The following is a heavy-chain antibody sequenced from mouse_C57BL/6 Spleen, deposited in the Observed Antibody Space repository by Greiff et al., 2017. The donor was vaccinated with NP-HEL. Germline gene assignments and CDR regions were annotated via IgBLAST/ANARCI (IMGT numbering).Heavy chain of an antibody. CDR2: IFPGSGST. Sequence: QVQLKESGPELVKPGASVKISCKASGYTFTDYYINWVKQRPGQGLEWIGWIFPGSGSTYYNEKFKGKATLTVDKSSSTAYMLLSSLTSEDSAVYVCARSHYGSSPAWFAYWGQGTLVTVSA. J-gene: IGHJ3*01. CDR1: GYTFTDYY. CDR3: ARSHYGSSPAWFAY. V-gene: IGHV1-75*01. D-gene: IGHD1-1*01.